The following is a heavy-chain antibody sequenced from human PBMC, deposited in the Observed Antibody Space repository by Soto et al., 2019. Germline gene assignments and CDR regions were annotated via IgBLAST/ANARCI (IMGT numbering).Heavy chain of an antibody. CDR3: VRGSTREDSGRYWWFAP. CDR1: GGSISSSGYY. J-gene: IGHJ5*02. CDR2: IYHSGNT. Sequence: VQLQESGPGLVKPSQTLSLTCTVSGGSISSSGYYWTWIRQHPGKGLEWIGYIYHSGNTYYNPSLKSRITISVDTSQTQFSLKLSSVTDADTAVYYCVRGSTREDSGRYWWFAPWGQGTLGTVSS. V-gene: IGHV4-31*03. D-gene: IGHD1-26*01.